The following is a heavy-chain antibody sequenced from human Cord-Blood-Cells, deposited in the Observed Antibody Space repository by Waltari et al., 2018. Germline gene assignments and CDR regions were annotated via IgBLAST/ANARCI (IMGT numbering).Heavy chain of an antibody. Sequence: QVQLQASGPGLVKPSETLSLTCTVSGYSISSGYYWGWIRQPPGKGLEWIGSIYHSGSTYYNPSLKSRVTISVDTSKNQFSLKLSSVTAADTAVYYCARGPIQLDYWGQGTLVTVSS. CDR2: IYHSGST. J-gene: IGHJ4*02. CDR1: GYSISSGYY. CDR3: ARGPIQLDY. V-gene: IGHV4-38-2*02. D-gene: IGHD6-6*01.